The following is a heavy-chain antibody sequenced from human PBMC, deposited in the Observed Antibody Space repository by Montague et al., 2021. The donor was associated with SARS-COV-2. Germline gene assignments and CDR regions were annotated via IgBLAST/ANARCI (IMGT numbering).Heavy chain of an antibody. CDR2: IYHSGGT. J-gene: IGHJ4*02. D-gene: IGHD3-10*01. CDR1: GYSISSGYY. Sequence: SETLSLTCSVSGYSISSGYYWGWIRQPPGKGLEWIGNIYHSGGTXYSPSLKGRVTVSVDTSKNQFSLRLSSVTAADTAVYYCARWYYGSGSYPHWGQGTLVTVSS. V-gene: IGHV4-38-2*01. CDR3: ARWYYGSGSYPH.